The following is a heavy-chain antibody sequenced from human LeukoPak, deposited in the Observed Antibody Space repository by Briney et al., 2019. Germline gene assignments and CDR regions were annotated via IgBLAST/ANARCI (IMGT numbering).Heavy chain of an antibody. J-gene: IGHJ6*02. CDR3: ARHVGPYSYGMDV. D-gene: IGHD2-15*01. CDR2: IDPSDSYT. CDR1: GYTFSSYW. V-gene: IGHV5-10-1*01. Sequence: GESLKISCKGSGYTFSSYWISWVRQMPGKGLEWMGRIDPSDSYTNYSPSFQGHVTISADKSISTAYLQWSSLKASDTAMYYCARHVGPYSYGMDVWGRGTTVTVSS.